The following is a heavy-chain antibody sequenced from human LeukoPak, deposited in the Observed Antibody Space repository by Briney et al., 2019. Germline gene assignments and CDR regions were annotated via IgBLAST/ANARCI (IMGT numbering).Heavy chain of an antibody. Sequence: PGGSLRLSCAASGFTFSSYAMSWVRQAPGKGPEWVSAISGSGGSTYYADSVKGRFTISRDNSKNTLNLQMDSLRAEDTAVYYCARDGAGGSSSYDIDYWGQGTLVTVSS. J-gene: IGHJ4*02. CDR3: ARDGAGGSSSYDIDY. CDR1: GFTFSSYA. V-gene: IGHV3-23*01. CDR2: ISGSGGST. D-gene: IGHD6-13*01.